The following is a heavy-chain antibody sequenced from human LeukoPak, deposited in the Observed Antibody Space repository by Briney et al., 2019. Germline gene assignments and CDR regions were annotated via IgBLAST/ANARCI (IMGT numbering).Heavy chain of an antibody. V-gene: IGHV3-23*01. CDR2: ISGSGGST. Sequence: SGGSLRLSCAASGFTFSSYAMSWVRQAPGKGLEWVSAISGSGGSTYYADSVKGRFTISRDNSKNTLYPQMNSLRAEDTAVYYCAKDRERAIFGVSGYWGQGTLVTVSS. CDR3: AKDRERAIFGVSGY. D-gene: IGHD3-3*01. J-gene: IGHJ4*02. CDR1: GFTFSSYA.